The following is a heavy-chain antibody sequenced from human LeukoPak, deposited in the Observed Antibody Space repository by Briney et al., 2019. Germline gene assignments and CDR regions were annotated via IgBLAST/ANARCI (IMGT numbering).Heavy chain of an antibody. V-gene: IGHV3-30*01. CDR2: ISYDGSNK. D-gene: IGHD3-10*01. CDR1: GFTFSIYT. Sequence: GGFLRLSCAATGFTFSIYTMHWVRQAPCKGLEWVVVISYDGSNKYYAYSVKGRFTISRDNSKNTLYLQMNSLRAEDTAVYYCARAFYYYGSGSPYYFDYWGQGTLVTVSS. CDR3: ARAFYYYGSGSPYYFDY. J-gene: IGHJ4*02.